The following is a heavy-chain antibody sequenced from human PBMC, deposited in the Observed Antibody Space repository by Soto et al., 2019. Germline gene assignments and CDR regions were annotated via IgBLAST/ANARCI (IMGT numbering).Heavy chain of an antibody. CDR1: GFTFSSYD. J-gene: IGHJ4*02. D-gene: IGHD3-10*01. Sequence: GGSLRLSCAASGFTFSSYDMHWVRQATGKGLEWVSAIGTAGDTYYPGSVKGRLTISRENAKNSLYLQMNSLRAEDTAVYYCARALHDSNYLYFDYWGQGTLVPVSS. V-gene: IGHV3-13*01. CDR2: IGTAGDT. CDR3: ARALHDSNYLYFDY.